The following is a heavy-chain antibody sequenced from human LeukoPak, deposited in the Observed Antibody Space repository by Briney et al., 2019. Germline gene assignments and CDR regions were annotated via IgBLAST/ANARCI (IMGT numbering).Heavy chain of an antibody. V-gene: IGHV1-2*06. J-gene: IGHJ4*02. CDR1: GYTFTGYH. CDR3: ARDYCSSTSCLFDS. CDR2: INPNSGDT. D-gene: IGHD2-2*01. Sequence: ASVKVSCKASGYTFTGYHIHWVRQAPGQGLEWMGRINPNSGDTNYAQKFQGRVTMTRDTSISTAYMELSRLRSDDTAVYYCARDYCSSTSCLFDSWGQGILVTVSS.